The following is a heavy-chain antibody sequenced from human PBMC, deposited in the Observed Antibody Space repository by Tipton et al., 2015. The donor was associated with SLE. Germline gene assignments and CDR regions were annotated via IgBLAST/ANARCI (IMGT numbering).Heavy chain of an antibody. CDR2: FYYGKST. CDR3: ARLISAYDCNFDY. D-gene: IGHD5-12*01. Sequence: LRLSCAASGFTFSSYAMSWVRQAPGKGLEWIGSFYYGKSTFYNPSLKSRVSISVDTSTNRLFLNLISVTAADTALYYCARLISAYDCNFDYWGQGTLVTVSS. CDR1: GFTFSSYA. V-gene: IGHV4-38-2*01. J-gene: IGHJ4*02.